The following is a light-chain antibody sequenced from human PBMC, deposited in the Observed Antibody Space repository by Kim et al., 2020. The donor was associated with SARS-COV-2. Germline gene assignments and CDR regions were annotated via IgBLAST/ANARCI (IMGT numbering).Light chain of an antibody. CDR1: QSVGSN. Sequence: LSPGERATLSCRASQSVGSNSSWYQQRPGQAPRLLIYGASTRATGIPARGSGSGSGTEFTLTISSLQSEDFAVYYCQQYNIWPITFGQGTRLEIK. J-gene: IGKJ5*01. CDR3: QQYNIWPIT. CDR2: GAS. V-gene: IGKV3-15*01.